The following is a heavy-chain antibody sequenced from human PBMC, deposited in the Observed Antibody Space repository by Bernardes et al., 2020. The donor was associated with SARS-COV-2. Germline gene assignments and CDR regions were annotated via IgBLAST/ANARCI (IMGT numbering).Heavy chain of an antibody. CDR2: ISAYNGNT. Sequence: ASVKVSCKASGYTFTSYGISWVRQAPGQGLEWMGWISAYNGNTNYAQKLQGRVTMTTDTSTSTAYMELRSLRSDDTAVYYCARGGGSGWYPPSLNYYFDYWGQGTLVTVSS. D-gene: IGHD6-19*01. J-gene: IGHJ4*02. V-gene: IGHV1-18*04. CDR1: GYTFTSYG. CDR3: ARGGGSGWYPPSLNYYFDY.